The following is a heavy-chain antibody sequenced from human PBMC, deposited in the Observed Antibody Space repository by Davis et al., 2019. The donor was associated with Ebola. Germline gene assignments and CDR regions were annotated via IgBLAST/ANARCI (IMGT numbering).Heavy chain of an antibody. Sequence: GASLKISCAASGFSFSSYWMSWVRQAPGKGLEWVASIKQDGSEKYYVDSVKGRFTISRDNAKNSLYLQMNSLRAEDTAVYYCAREGRYCSGGSCYLPMIWGRGTLVTVSS. CDR3: AREGRYCSGGSCYLPMI. V-gene: IGHV3-7*03. CDR1: GFSFSSYW. D-gene: IGHD2-15*01. CDR2: IKQDGSEK. J-gene: IGHJ4*02.